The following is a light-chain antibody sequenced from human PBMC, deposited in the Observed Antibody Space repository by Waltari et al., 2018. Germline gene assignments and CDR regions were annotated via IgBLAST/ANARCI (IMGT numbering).Light chain of an antibody. V-gene: IGLV1-51*02. CDR2: ENL. J-gene: IGLJ2*01. CDR3: GTWDNTLTAVV. CDR1: SPNTGHNY. Sequence: QSVLTQPPSVPAAPGQKVTISRSVSSPNTGHNYVSGSQQPPGTAPKVLIYENLKRPSGIPDRFSGSQSGTSATLGITGLQTGDEADYYCGTWDNTLTAVVFGGGTKVTVL.